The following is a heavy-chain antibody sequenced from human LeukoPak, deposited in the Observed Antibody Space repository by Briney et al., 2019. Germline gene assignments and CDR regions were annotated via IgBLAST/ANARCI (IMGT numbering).Heavy chain of an antibody. CDR1: GYTFTSYG. CDR2: IIPILGTA. CDR3: ASSRSYYYYMDV. V-gene: IGHV1-69*13. J-gene: IGHJ6*03. Sequence: ASVKVSCKASGYTFTSYGISWVRQAPGQGLEWMGGIIPILGTANYAQKFQGRVTITADESTSTAYMELSSLRSEDTAVYYCASSRSYYYYMDVWGKGTTVTVSS.